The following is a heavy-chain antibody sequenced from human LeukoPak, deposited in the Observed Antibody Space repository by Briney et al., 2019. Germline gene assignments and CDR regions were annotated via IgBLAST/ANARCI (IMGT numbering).Heavy chain of an antibody. D-gene: IGHD3-10*01. Sequence: GGSLRLSCAASGFTFSDTWMHWVRQAPGEGLVWVSRIRSDGSDTRYAESVKGRFTISRDNAKNTLYLQMNRLRAEDTAVYYCARDWFHDIDYWGQGNLVTVSS. CDR3: ARDWFHDIDY. CDR2: IRSDGSDT. V-gene: IGHV3-74*01. CDR1: GFTFSDTW. J-gene: IGHJ4*02.